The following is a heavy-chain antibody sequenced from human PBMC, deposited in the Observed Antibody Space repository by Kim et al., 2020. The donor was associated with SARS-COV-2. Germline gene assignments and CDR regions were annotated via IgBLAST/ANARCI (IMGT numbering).Heavy chain of an antibody. CDR2: IYSGGST. V-gene: IGHV3-53*01. Sequence: GGSLRLSCAASGFTVSSNYMSWVRQAPGKGLEWVSVIYSGGSTYYADSVKGRFTISRDNSKNTLYLQMNSLRAEDTAVYYCARYSPDNYYYYGMDVWGQGTTVTVSS. CDR1: GFTVSSNY. J-gene: IGHJ6*02. CDR3: ARYSPDNYYYYGMDV. D-gene: IGHD5-18*01.